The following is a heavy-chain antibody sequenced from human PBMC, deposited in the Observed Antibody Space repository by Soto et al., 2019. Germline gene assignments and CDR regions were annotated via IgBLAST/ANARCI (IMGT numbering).Heavy chain of an antibody. Sequence: GGSLRLSCAASGFSFSSYAMHWVRQAPGKGLEWVAVISYDGSNKYYADSVKGRFTISRDNSKNTLYLEMNSLRAEDTAVYYCARVHPRIPMIVVVFAVDYWGQGTLVTVSS. D-gene: IGHD3-22*01. CDR2: ISYDGSNK. CDR3: ARVHPRIPMIVVVFAVDY. J-gene: IGHJ4*02. CDR1: GFSFSSYA. V-gene: IGHV3-30-3*01.